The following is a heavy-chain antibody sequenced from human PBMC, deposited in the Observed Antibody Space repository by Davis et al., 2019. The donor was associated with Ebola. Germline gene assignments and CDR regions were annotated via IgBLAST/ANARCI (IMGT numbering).Heavy chain of an antibody. CDR1: GFTFNSYA. CDR3: AKAFEGRIAARPEQDYFDY. Sequence: GESLKISCAASGFTFNSYAMNWFRRAPGKGLQWVSGISGSSGRTYYANSVKGRFIISRDNMKNILFLQLNSLRAEDTAVYYCAKAFEGRIAARPEQDYFDYWGQGTLVTVSS. D-gene: IGHD6-6*01. V-gene: IGHV3-23*01. J-gene: IGHJ4*02. CDR2: ISGSSGRT.